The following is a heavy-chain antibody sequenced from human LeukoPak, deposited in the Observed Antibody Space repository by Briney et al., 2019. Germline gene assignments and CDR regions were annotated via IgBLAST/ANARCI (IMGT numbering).Heavy chain of an antibody. CDR1: GFTFDDYA. V-gene: IGHV3-9*01. CDR3: AKDCNPRYYYDSSRPDY. J-gene: IGHJ4*02. Sequence: PGGSLRLSCAASGFTFDDYAMHWVRQAPGKGREWVAGISCNSGSIGYADSVKGRFTISRDNAKNSLYLQMDSLIAEHTALYYCAKDCNPRYYYDSSRPDYSGKGTQVLVSS. D-gene: IGHD3-22*01. CDR2: ISCNSGSI.